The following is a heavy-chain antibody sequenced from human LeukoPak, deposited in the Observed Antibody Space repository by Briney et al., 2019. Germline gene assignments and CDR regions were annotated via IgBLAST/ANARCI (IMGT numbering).Heavy chain of an antibody. J-gene: IGHJ6*02. Sequence: ASVKVSCKASGYTFTSYGISWVRQAPGQGLEWMGWISAYNGNTNYAQKLQGRVTMTTDTSTSTAYMELRGLRSDDTAVYYCARGKVVDQYYYYGMDVWGQGTTVTVSS. CDR1: GYTFTSYG. CDR2: ISAYNGNT. CDR3: ARGKVVDQYYYYGMDV. V-gene: IGHV1-18*01. D-gene: IGHD2-15*01.